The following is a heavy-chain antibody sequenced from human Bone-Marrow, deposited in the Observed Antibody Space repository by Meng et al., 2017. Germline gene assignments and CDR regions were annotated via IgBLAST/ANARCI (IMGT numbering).Heavy chain of an antibody. V-gene: IGHV3-15*01. Sequence: EGQLVGSGGGLVRPGGSLRLSVAASGFTFSNAWMSWVRQAPGRGLEWVARIKSKTDGETPDYAAPVKGRFTISRDDSKNTLYLQMHSLKTEDTAVYYCNWNDFGDYWGQGALVTVSS. CDR3: NWNDFGDY. D-gene: IGHD1-1*01. J-gene: IGHJ4*02. CDR1: GFTFSNAW. CDR2: IKSKTDGETP.